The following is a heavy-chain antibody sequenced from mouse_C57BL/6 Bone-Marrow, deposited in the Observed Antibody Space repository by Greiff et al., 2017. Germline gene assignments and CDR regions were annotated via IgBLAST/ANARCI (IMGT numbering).Heavy chain of an antibody. CDR2: IWTGGGT. J-gene: IGHJ1*03. CDR1: GFSLTSYA. D-gene: IGHD1-1*01. CDR3: ARNWGYGNSYRYFAV. V-gene: IGHV2-9-1*01. Sequence: VQLQESGPGLVAPSQSLPITCTVSGFSLTSYAISWVRQPPGKGLEWLGVIWTGGGTNYNSALKSRLSISTDNSHSQVFLKINSLQTDVTARDYSARNWGYGNSYRYFAVWGTGTTVTVSS.